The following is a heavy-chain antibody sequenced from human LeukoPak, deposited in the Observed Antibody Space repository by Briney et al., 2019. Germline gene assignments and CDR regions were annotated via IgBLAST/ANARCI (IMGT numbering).Heavy chain of an antibody. CDR2: IYYSGST. CDR3: ARGGDGYNNFDY. Sequence: SETLSLTCTVSGGSISSYYWSWIRQPPGKGLEWVGYIYYSGSTNYNPSLKSRVTISVDTSKNQFSLKLSSVTAADTAVYYCARGGDGYNNFDYWGQGTLVTVSS. V-gene: IGHV4-59*01. J-gene: IGHJ4*02. D-gene: IGHD5-24*01. CDR1: GGSISSYY.